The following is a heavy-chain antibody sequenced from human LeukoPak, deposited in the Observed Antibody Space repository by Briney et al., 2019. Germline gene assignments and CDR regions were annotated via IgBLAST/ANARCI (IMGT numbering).Heavy chain of an antibody. Sequence: SETLSLTCTVSGGSISSGGYYWSWIRQHPGKGLEWIGYIYYSGSTYYNPSLKSRVTISVDTSKNQFSLKLSSVTAADTAVYCCARSGGDYGDYFVDYWGQGTLVTVSS. D-gene: IGHD4-17*01. J-gene: IGHJ4*02. V-gene: IGHV4-31*03. CDR3: ARSGGDYGDYFVDY. CDR1: GGSISSGGYY. CDR2: IYYSGST.